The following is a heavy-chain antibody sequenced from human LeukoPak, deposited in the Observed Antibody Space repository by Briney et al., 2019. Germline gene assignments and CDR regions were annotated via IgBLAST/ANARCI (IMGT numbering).Heavy chain of an antibody. J-gene: IGHJ4*02. CDR2: IKSSSSII. CDR1: GFTFSSFS. V-gene: IGHV3-48*02. Sequence: PGGSLRLSCAASGFTFSSFSMNWVRQAPGKGLEWVAYIKSSSSIIYYADSVKGRFTISRDNAKNSLFLQMNSLRDEDTAVYYCARDTYYGSGSYLGVGGRFDLWGQGTLVTVSS. D-gene: IGHD3-10*01. CDR3: ARDTYYGSGSYLGVGGRFDL.